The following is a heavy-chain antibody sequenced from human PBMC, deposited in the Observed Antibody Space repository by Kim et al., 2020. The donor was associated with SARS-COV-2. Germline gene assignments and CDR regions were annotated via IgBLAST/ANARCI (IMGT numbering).Heavy chain of an antibody. CDR2: IYYSGST. D-gene: IGHD6-19*01. CDR1: GGSISSYY. Sequence: SETLSLTCTVSGGSISSYYWSWIRQPPGKGLEWIGYIYYSGSTNYNPSLKSRVTISVDTSKNQFSLKLSSVTAADTAVYYRARGEAVAGTNWFDPWGQGT. CDR3: ARGEAVAGTNWFDP. J-gene: IGHJ5*02. V-gene: IGHV4-59*01.